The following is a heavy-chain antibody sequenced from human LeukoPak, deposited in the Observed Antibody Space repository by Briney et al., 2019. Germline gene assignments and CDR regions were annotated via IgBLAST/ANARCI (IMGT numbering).Heavy chain of an antibody. CDR3: TTDGYHWNLLVC. D-gene: IGHD1-20*01. CDR1: GFTFSNAW. J-gene: IGHJ4*02. CDR2: IRSKTDGETT. V-gene: IGHV3-15*01. Sequence: GGSLRLSCAPSGFTFSNAWMSWARQAPGKGLEWVGRIRSKTDGETTDYGAPVKGRFTISRDDSRNTVYLQMNSLKTEDTAVYFCTTDGYHWNLLVCWGQGTLVTVSP.